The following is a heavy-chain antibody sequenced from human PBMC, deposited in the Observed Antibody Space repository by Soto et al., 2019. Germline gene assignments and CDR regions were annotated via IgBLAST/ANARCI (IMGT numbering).Heavy chain of an antibody. CDR1: GGSISSYY. J-gene: IGHJ6*02. CDR2: IYYSGST. Sequence: SETLSLTCTVSGGSISSYYWSWIRQPPGKGLEWIGYIYYSGSTNYNPSLKSRVTISVDTSKNQFSLKLSSVTAADTAVYYCTHSSSAATYYYYYGMDVWGQGTTVTVSS. CDR3: THSSSAATYYYYYGMDV. V-gene: IGHV4-59*01. D-gene: IGHD6-6*01.